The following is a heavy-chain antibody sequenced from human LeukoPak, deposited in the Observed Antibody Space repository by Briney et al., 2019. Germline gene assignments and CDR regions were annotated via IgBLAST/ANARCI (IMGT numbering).Heavy chain of an antibody. Sequence: ASVKVSCKVSGYTLTELSMHWVRQAPGKGLEGMGGVDPEDCETIYAQKFQGRVTMTEDTSTDTAYMELSSLRSEDTAVYYCATELRFLEWSTTPHWFDPWGQGTLVTVSS. CDR3: ATELRFLEWSTTPHWFDP. V-gene: IGHV1-24*01. D-gene: IGHD3-3*01. CDR1: GYTLTELS. J-gene: IGHJ5*02. CDR2: VDPEDCET.